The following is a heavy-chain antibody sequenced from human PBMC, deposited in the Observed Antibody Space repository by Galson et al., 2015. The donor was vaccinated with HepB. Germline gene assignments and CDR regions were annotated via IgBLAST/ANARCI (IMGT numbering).Heavy chain of an antibody. CDR2: IYWNDDK. V-gene: IGHV2-5*01. J-gene: IGHJ1*01. CDR1: GFSLSTSGVG. Sequence: PALVKPTQTLTLTCTFSGFSLSTSGVGVGWIRRPPGKALEWLALIYWNDDKHYSSSLKSRLTITKDTSKNQVVLTMTNMDPVDTATYYCAHRWREIESRHWGQGTLVTVSS. D-gene: IGHD1-26*01. CDR3: AHRWREIESRH.